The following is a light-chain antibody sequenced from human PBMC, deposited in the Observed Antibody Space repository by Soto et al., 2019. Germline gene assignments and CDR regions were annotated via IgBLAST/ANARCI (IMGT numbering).Light chain of an antibody. V-gene: IGKV3-15*01. CDR3: QQYNNWPKT. CDR2: GAS. CDR1: QTINNN. Sequence: VMTHAPATLSVSPGERATLSCRASQTINNNIAWYQLKDGQVPRLLIYGASTRATDIPARFSGSGSGTEFTHTVSSLQSEDFAEYHCQQYNNWPKTFGQGTKVEI. J-gene: IGKJ1*01.